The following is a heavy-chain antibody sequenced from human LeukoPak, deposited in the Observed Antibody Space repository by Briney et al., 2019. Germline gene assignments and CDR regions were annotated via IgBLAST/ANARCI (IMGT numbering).Heavy chain of an antibody. CDR2: IYYSGST. D-gene: IGHD2-15*01. CDR1: GGSISSYY. J-gene: IGHJ3*02. Sequence: SEALSLTCTVSGGSISSYYWSWIRQPPGKGLEWIGYIYYSGSTNYNPSLKSRVTISVDTSKNQFSLKLSSVTAADTAVYYCARLVDCSGGSCYYVFDIWGQGTMVTVSS. CDR3: ARLVDCSGGSCYYVFDI. V-gene: IGHV4-59*01.